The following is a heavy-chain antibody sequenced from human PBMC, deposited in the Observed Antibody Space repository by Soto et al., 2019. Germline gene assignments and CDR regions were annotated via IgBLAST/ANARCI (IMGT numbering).Heavy chain of an antibody. Sequence: PGGSLRLSCAASGFTFNDYYLSWIRQGPGEGLEWISYISTSGSYTSYADPVKGRFTISRDNAKKSLYLQMNSLRAEDTAVYYCARDQDRNGDYNMFDYWGQGTLVTV. CDR3: ARDQDRNGDYNMFDY. J-gene: IGHJ4*02. V-gene: IGHV3-11*06. CDR1: GFTFNDYY. CDR2: ISTSGSYT. D-gene: IGHD3-22*01.